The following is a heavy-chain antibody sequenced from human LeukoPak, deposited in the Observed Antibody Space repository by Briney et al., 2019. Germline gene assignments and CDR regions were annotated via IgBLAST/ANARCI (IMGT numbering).Heavy chain of an antibody. V-gene: IGHV4-59*12. D-gene: IGHD3-22*01. CDR3: ARLIAAYYYDSSGYFDY. CDR1: GGSISSYY. J-gene: IGHJ4*02. CDR2: IYYSGST. Sequence: SETLSLTCTVSGGSISSYYWSWIRQPPGKGLEWIGYIYYSGSTNYNPSLKSRVTISVDTSKNQFSLKLSSVTAADTAVYCCARLIAAYYYDSSGYFDYWGQGTLVTVSS.